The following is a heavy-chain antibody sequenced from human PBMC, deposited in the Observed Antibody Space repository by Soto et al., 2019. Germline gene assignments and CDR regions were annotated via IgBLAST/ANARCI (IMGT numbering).Heavy chain of an antibody. Sequence: PSETLSLTCTVSGGSISSYYWSWIRQPPGKGLEWIGYIYYSGSTNYNPSLKSRVTISVDTSKNQFSLKLSSVTAADTAVYYCARLRDSSGYYVDYWGQGTLVTVSS. D-gene: IGHD3-22*01. CDR1: GGSISSYY. CDR3: ARLRDSSGYYVDY. CDR2: IYYSGST. V-gene: IGHV4-59*01. J-gene: IGHJ4*02.